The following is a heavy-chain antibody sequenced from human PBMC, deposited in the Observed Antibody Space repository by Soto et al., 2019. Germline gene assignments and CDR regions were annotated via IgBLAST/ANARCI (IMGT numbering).Heavy chain of an antibody. J-gene: IGHJ5*02. CDR3: ARDTRNCISTSCYRGFDP. CDR2: INASNGNT. CDR1: GYPFTSSA. V-gene: IGHV1-3*01. D-gene: IGHD2-2*02. Sequence: ASVKVSCKASGYPFTSSAIHWVRLLPGQRHVWMGWINASNGNTKYSQKFQGRVTITRDTSASTAYMELSSLRSEDTAVYYCARDTRNCISTSCYRGFDPWGQGTLVGVTS.